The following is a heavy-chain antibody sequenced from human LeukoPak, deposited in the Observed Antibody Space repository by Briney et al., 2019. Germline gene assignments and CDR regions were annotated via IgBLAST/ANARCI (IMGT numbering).Heavy chain of an antibody. CDR3: ARDNNFALDN. J-gene: IGHJ4*02. D-gene: IGHD1-1*01. V-gene: IGHV3-48*01. Sequence: GGSLRLSCTASGFPCIEYSMNGVRQAPGKGPEWMSYIGIDSGNTKYADSVRGRSTISADKAKNSVYLQMNSLRVEDTGVYYCARDNNFALDNWGEGSLVSV. CDR1: GFPCIEYS. CDR2: IGIDSGNT.